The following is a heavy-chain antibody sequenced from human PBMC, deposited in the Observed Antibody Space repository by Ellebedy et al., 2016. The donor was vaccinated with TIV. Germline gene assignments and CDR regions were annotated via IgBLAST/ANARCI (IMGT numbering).Heavy chain of an antibody. CDR2: ISSSGSTI. CDR3: ARLYCSSTSCYVGYYYYYMDG. V-gene: IGHV3-11*01. CDR1: GFTFSDYY. D-gene: IGHD2-2*01. J-gene: IGHJ6*03. Sequence: GESLKISXAASGFTFSDYYMSWIRQAPGKGLEWVSYISSSGSTIYYADSVKGRFTISRDNAKNSLYLQMNSLRAEDTAVYYCARLYCSSTSCYVGYYYYYMDGWGKGTTVTVSS.